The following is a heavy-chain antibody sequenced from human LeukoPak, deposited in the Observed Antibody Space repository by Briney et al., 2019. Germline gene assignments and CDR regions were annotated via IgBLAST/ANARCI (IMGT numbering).Heavy chain of an antibody. J-gene: IGHJ4*02. CDR1: GFTFSSYS. CDR2: ISSSSSYI. D-gene: IGHD3-22*01. CDR3: ARDYYDSSGYYYAGLDY. V-gene: IGHV3-21*01. Sequence: PGGSLRLSCAAYGFTFSSYSMNWVRQAPGKGLEWVSSISSSSSYIYYADSVKGRFTISRDNAKNSLYLQMNSLRAEDTAVYYCARDYYDSSGYYYAGLDYWGQGTLVTVSS.